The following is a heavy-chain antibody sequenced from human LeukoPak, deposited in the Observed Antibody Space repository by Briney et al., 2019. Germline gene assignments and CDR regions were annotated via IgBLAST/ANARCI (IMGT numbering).Heavy chain of an antibody. CDR3: ARVYTGNRWHFDY. J-gene: IGHJ4*02. CDR1: AFTLNTHW. V-gene: IGHV3-7*03. CDR2: IKREVREK. D-gene: IGHD2-2*02. Sequence: SPSCAPDAFTLNTHWTSWVSHAEGEGRECVANIKREVREKYYGDSVKGRLTLFRDDAKSSLYLQMNSLRAEDTAVYFCARVYTGNRWHFDYWGQGTLVTVSS.